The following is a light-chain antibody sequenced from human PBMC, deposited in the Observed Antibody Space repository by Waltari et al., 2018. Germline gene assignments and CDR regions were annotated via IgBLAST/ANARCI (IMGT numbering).Light chain of an antibody. CDR1: QSISSY. CDR3: QQRSKSFT. CDR2: DAS. V-gene: IGKV3-11*01. J-gene: IGKJ3*01. Sequence: EIVLKQSPATLSLSPGDRATLSCRASQSISSYLAWYQQKPGQAPRLLIYDASTRATGIPARFSGSGSVTDFTLTISSLEPEDFAIYYCQQRSKSFTFGPGNKVDIK.